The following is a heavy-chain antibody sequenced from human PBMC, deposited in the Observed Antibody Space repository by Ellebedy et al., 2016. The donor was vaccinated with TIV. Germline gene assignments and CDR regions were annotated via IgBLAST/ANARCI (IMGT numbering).Heavy chain of an antibody. CDR1: GFTFSSYW. CDR3: ARDRRGLDF. Sequence: GESLKISCAASGFTFSSYWMSWVRQVPGQGLVCVARINSDGSVTSYAGSVKGRFTISRDNAKTTLYLRMNSLRADDSAIYYCARDRRGLDFWGQGTLVTVSS. CDR2: INSDGSVT. J-gene: IGHJ4*02. V-gene: IGHV3-74*01.